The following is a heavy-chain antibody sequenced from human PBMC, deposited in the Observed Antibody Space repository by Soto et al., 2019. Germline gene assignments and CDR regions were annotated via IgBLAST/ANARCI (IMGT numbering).Heavy chain of an antibody. CDR1: AGFPFSSYS. Sequence: EVQLVESGGGLVKPGGSLRLSCAASAGFPFSSYSMSWVRQAPGKGLEWVASISSTSDYIYYADSVKGRFTVSRDNAKNPLSLQMNSLTAADTAVYFCSRMTEVYCGCDCVAVWAEGSLVTVSS. J-gene: IGHJ4*02. CDR3: SRMTEVYCGCDCVAV. V-gene: IGHV3-21*06. D-gene: IGHD2-21*02. CDR2: ISSTSDYI.